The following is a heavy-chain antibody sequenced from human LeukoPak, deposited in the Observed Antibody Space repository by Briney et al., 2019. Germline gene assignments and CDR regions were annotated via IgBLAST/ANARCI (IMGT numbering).Heavy chain of an antibody. CDR1: GFTVSSNY. V-gene: IGHV3-23*01. D-gene: IGHD6-19*01. CDR3: AKDQGQWLVLGFFNY. Sequence: GGSLRLSCAASGFTVSSNYMSWVRQAPGRGLEWVSAISGSGGSTYYADSVKGRFTISRDNSKNTLYLQMNSLRAEDTAVYYCAKDQGQWLVLGFFNYWGQGTLVTVSS. J-gene: IGHJ4*02. CDR2: ISGSGGST.